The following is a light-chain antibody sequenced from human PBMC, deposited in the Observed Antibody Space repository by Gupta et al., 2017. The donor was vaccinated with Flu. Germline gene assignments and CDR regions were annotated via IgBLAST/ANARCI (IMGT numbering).Light chain of an antibody. CDR3: QQSYSTLT. CDR1: QSISSY. CDR2: AAS. Sequence: XXQXTXXXXSXXASVGDRVTITCRASQSISSYLNWYQQKPGKAPKLLIYAASSLQSGVPSRFSGSGSGTDFTLTISSLQPEDFATYYCQQSYSTLTFGQGTRLEIK. J-gene: IGKJ5*01. V-gene: IGKV1-39*01.